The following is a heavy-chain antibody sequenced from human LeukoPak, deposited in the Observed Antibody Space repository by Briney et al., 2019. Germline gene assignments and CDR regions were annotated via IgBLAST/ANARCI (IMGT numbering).Heavy chain of an antibody. Sequence: SETLSLTCTVSGGSISSYYWSWIRQSPGKGLEWIGTIYHSGSAYYDPSLKSRVIISVDTSKNQFSLRLTSVTAADTAVYYCARAYSSSWCDAFDIWGQGTMVTVSS. V-gene: IGHV4-59*08. CDR1: GGSISSYY. J-gene: IGHJ3*02. D-gene: IGHD6-13*01. CDR3: ARAYSSSWCDAFDI. CDR2: IYHSGSA.